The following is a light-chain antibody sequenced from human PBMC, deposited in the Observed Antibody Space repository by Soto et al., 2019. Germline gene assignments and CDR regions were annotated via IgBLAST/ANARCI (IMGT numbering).Light chain of an antibody. CDR2: WAS. V-gene: IGKV4-1*01. CDR1: QSVLYSSNNKNY. Sequence: IVMTQSPDSLAVSLGERATINCKSSQSVLYSSNNKNYLAWYQQKPGQPPKLLIYWASTRESGVPDRFSGSGSGTDFTLTISSLQAEDVEVYYCQQYYSTPLTLGGGTNVDIK. CDR3: QQYYSTPLT. J-gene: IGKJ4*01.